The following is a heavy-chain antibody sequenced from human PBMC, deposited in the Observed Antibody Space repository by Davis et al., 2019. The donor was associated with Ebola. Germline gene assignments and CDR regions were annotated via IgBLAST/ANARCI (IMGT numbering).Heavy chain of an antibody. CDR1: GFRFSSHW. CDR2: IYPGDSDT. D-gene: IGHD6-19*01. V-gene: IGHV5-51*01. CDR3: VRHGIAVAGTLDS. J-gene: IGHJ1*01. Sequence: GESLKISCKDSGFRFSSHWIAWVRQMPGKGLEWMGIIYPGDSDTRYSPSFEGQVTISVDKSISAAYLQWSSLKASDTGMYYCVRHGIAVAGTLDSWGQGSRVTVSS.